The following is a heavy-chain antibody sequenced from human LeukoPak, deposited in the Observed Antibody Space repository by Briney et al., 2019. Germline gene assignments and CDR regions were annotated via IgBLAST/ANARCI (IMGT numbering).Heavy chain of an antibody. J-gene: IGHJ6*02. CDR2: ISSSSGTI. CDR1: GFTFSSYS. CDR3: ARERAWIPDYYYGMDV. Sequence: HPGGSLRLSCAASGFTFSSYSMNWVRQAPGKGLEWVSYISSSSGTIYYADSVKGRFTISRDNAKNSLYLQMNSLRAEDTAVYYCARERAWIPDYYYGMDVWGQGTTVTVSS. V-gene: IGHV3-48*01. D-gene: IGHD5-18*01.